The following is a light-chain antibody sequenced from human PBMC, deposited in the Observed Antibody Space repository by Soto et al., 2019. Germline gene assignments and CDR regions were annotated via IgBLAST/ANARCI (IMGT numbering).Light chain of an antibody. CDR1: QSISSW. V-gene: IGKV1-5*01. CDR2: DAS. J-gene: IGKJ1*01. Sequence: DIQMTQSPSTLSASVGDRVTITCRASQSISSWLAWYQQKPGKAPKLLIYDASSLESGVPSRFSGSGSGTXXTLTISSLQPDDFATYYCQQYNSYTWTFGQGTKVEIK. CDR3: QQYNSYTWT.